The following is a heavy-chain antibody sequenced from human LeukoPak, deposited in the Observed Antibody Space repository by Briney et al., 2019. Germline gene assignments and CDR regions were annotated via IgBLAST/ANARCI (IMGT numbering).Heavy chain of an antibody. V-gene: IGHV3-30*04. J-gene: IGHJ4*02. D-gene: IGHD3-10*01. Sequence: GGSLRLSCAASGFTFSNYAMHWVRQAPGKGLECVALMSYDGSNKYYADSVKGRFTISRDNSKNTLYLQMNSLRAEDTAVYYCAKVGLWFGEFDYWGQGTLVTVSS. CDR3: AKVGLWFGEFDY. CDR1: GFTFSNYA. CDR2: MSYDGSNK.